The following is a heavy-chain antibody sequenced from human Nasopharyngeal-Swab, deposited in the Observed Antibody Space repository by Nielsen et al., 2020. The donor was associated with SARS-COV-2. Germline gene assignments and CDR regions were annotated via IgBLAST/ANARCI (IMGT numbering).Heavy chain of an antibody. CDR3: ARGKVEVTMIVVVITTGSYYFDY. V-gene: IGHV4-34*01. CDR2: INLNGRT. Sequence: WIRQPPGKSLERIGEINLNGRTNYNPSLKSRVSISLDPSKNQFSLKLSSVTAADAAVYYCARGKVEVTMIVVVITTGSYYFDYWGRGTLVTVSS. J-gene: IGHJ4*02. D-gene: IGHD3-22*01.